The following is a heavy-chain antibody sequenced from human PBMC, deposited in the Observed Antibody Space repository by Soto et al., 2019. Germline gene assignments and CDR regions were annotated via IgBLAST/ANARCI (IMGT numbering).Heavy chain of an antibody. CDR2: IDPSDSYT. CDR3: ARVVVVAATPSYYYYGMDV. D-gene: IGHD2-15*01. Sequence: PGESLKISCKGSEYSCTSYWISWVRQMPGKGLEWMGRIDPSDSYTNYSPSFQGHVTISADKSISTAYLQWSSLKASDTAMYYCARVVVVAATPSYYYYGMDVWGQGTTVTVSS. J-gene: IGHJ6*02. V-gene: IGHV5-10-1*01. CDR1: EYSCTSYW.